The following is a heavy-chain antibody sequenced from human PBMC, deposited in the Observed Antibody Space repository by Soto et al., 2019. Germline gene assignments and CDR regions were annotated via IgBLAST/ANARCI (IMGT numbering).Heavy chain of an antibody. CDR2: ISAYNGNT. V-gene: IGHV1-18*03. J-gene: IGHJ6*02. D-gene: IGHD2-15*01. CDR3: ARVARLDIVVVVAMEG. CDR1: GYTFTSYG. Sequence: ASVKVSCKASGYTFTSYGISWVRQAPGQGLEWMGWISAYNGNTNYAQKLQGRVTMTTDTSTSTAYMELRSLRSDNMVVYYFARVARLDIVVVVAMEGWGQGTTGTVSS.